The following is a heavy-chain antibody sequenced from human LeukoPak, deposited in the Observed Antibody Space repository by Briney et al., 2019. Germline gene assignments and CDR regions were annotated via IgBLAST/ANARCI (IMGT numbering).Heavy chain of an antibody. D-gene: IGHD6-19*01. V-gene: IGHV3-74*01. CDR3: AKDRGSGWSNWFDP. CDR1: GFTFGSYW. CDR2: INSDGIST. J-gene: IGHJ5*02. Sequence: GGSLRLSCAASGFTFGSYWMHWVRQAPGKGLVWVSRINSDGISTNYADSVKGRFAISRDNAKNTLYLQMNSLRVEDTAVYYCAKDRGSGWSNWFDPWGQGTLVTVSS.